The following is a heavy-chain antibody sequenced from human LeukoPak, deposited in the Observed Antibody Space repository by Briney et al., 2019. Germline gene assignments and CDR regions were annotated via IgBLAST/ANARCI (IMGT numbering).Heavy chain of an antibody. CDR3: AKDRDKGNYYFDY. D-gene: IGHD1-7*01. V-gene: IGHV3-30*02. Sequence: GGSLRLSCAASGFTFSSYGMHSVRQAPGKGLEWVAFIRYDGSDKDYVDSAKGRFTISRDNSKNTLYLQMNSLRAEDTAVYYCAKDRDKGNYYFDYWGQGTLVTVSS. J-gene: IGHJ4*02. CDR1: GFTFSSYG. CDR2: IRYDGSDK.